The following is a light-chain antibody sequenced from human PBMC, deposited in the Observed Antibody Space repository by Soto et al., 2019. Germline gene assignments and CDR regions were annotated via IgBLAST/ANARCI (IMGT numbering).Light chain of an antibody. CDR3: QQYNSWPLT. J-gene: IGKJ4*01. V-gene: IGKV3-11*01. CDR1: QSVDNY. CDR2: DVS. Sequence: EIVLTQSPATLSLSPGERATLSCRASQSVDNYLAWYQQKPGQAPRLLIYDVSNRATGTPARFSGSGSGTEFTLTISSLQSEDFAVYYCQQYNSWPLTFGGGTKVDIK.